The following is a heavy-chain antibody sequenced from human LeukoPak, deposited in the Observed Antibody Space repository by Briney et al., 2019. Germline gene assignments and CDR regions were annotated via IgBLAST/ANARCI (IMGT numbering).Heavy chain of an antibody. CDR3: AKAGSSSGWHSVGY. D-gene: IGHD6-19*01. J-gene: IGHJ4*02. CDR1: GFTFSSCG. Sequence: GGSLRLSCVASGFTFSSCGIHWVRQAPGKGLEWVAVISYDGINKYYADSVKGRFTISRDNSKNTLYLQMNSLRAEDTAVYYCAKAGSSSGWHSVGYWGQGTLVTVSS. V-gene: IGHV3-30*18. CDR2: ISYDGINK.